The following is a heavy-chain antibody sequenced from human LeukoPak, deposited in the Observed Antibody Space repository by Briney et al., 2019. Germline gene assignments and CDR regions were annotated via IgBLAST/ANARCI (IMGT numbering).Heavy chain of an antibody. V-gene: IGHV3-48*04. J-gene: IGHJ4*02. D-gene: IGHD6-19*01. CDR2: ITDDASTI. CDR1: GFTFSTYS. Sequence: GGSLRLSCAASGFTFSTYSMNWVRQASGKGLEWISYITDDASTIYYADSVQGRFTISRDNAENSLFLQMTSLRVEDTAVYYCVARGGWARFDYWGQGALVTVSA. CDR3: VARGGWARFDY.